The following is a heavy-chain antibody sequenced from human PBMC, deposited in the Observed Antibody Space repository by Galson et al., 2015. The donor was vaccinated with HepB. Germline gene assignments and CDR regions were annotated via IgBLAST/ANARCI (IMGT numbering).Heavy chain of an antibody. Sequence: SVKVSCKASGYSFTDYYIHWVRQAPGQGLEWMGRINPKSGSTNSAQKFQGRVTMTRDTSISTVFMELSSLKSDDTALFYCARERGGLYGGYNAFDFWGLGTLVTVSS. J-gene: IGHJ4*02. CDR3: ARERGGLYGGYNAFDF. CDR1: GYSFTDYY. D-gene: IGHD5-12*01. V-gene: IGHV1-2*06. CDR2: INPKSGST.